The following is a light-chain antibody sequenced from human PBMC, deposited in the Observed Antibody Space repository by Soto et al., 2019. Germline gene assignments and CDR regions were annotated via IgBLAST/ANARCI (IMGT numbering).Light chain of an antibody. Sequence: DIQITQSPSTLSGSVGDRVTITCRASQTISSWLAWYQQKPGKAPKLLIYKASTLKSGVPSRFSGSGSGTEFTLTISSLPPDDFATYYCQHYNSYSEAFGQGTKVDIK. CDR1: QTISSW. J-gene: IGKJ1*01. V-gene: IGKV1-5*03. CDR2: KAS. CDR3: QHYNSYSEA.